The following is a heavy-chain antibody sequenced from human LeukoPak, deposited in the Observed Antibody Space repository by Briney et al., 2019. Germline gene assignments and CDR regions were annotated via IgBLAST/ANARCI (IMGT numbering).Heavy chain of an antibody. CDR2: IYHSGST. CDR3: ATLSTLYGMDV. D-gene: IGHD3-16*01. CDR1: GGSISSGGYS. J-gene: IGHJ6*02. Sequence: PSQTLSLTCAVSGGSISSGGYSWSWIRQPPGKGLEWIGYIYHSGSTYYNPSLKSRVTISVDRSKNQFSLKLSSVTAADTAVYYCATLSTLYGMDVWGQGTTVTVSS. V-gene: IGHV4-30-2*01.